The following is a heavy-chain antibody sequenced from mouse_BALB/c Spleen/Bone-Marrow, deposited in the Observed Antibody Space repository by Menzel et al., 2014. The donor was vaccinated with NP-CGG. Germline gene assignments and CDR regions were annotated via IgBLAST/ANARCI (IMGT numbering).Heavy chain of an antibody. CDR1: GFTFSDFY. CDR3: ARDVGYGNYFVY. J-gene: IGHJ3*01. Sequence: DVKPVESGGGLVQPGDSLRLSCATSGFTFSDFYMEWVRQPPGKRLEWIAASRNKAKYYATEYSASVKGRFIVSRDTSQSVLYLQMNALRAEDTAIYYCARDVGYGNYFVYWGQGTLVTVSA. D-gene: IGHD2-10*02. CDR2: SRNKAKYYAT. V-gene: IGHV7-1*02.